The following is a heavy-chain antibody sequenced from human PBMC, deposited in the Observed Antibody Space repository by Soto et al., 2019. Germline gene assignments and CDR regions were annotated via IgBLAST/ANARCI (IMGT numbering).Heavy chain of an antibody. CDR3: TSRPYYDILTGQMDYYYYYGMDV. CDR2: IRSKANSYAT. Sequence: GGSLRLSCAASGFTFSGSAMHWVRQASGKGLEWVGRIRSKANSYATAYAASVKGRFTISRDDSKNTAYLQMNSLKTEDTAVYYCTSRPYYDILTGQMDYYYYYGMDVWGQGTTVTVSS. V-gene: IGHV3-73*01. J-gene: IGHJ6*02. CDR1: GFTFSGSA. D-gene: IGHD3-9*01.